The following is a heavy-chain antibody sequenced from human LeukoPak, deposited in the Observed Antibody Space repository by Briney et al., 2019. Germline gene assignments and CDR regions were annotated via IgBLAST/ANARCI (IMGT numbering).Heavy chain of an antibody. J-gene: IGHJ4*02. Sequence: GGSLRLSCAESGFTFSSYGMHWVRQAPGKGLEWVAVISYDGSNKYYADSVKGRFTISRDNSKNTLYVQMNSLRAEDTAIYYCARRGGTVATIGDDFDYWGQGTVVTVSS. V-gene: IGHV3-30*19. D-gene: IGHD5-12*01. CDR2: ISYDGSNK. CDR3: ARRGGTVATIGDDFDY. CDR1: GFTFSSYG.